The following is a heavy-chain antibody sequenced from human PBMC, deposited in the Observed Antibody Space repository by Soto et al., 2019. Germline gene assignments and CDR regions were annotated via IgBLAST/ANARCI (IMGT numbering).Heavy chain of an antibody. CDR2: IFPKDEK. CDR1: GFSLSSGRTG. J-gene: IGHJ5*02. D-gene: IGHD2-2*01. V-gene: IGHV2-26*02. CDR3: AREIRSCYAKNCHAWFDV. Sequence: QVTLKESGPVLLKPTESLTLTCNVSGFSLSSGRTGVSWIRQPPGKALEWLAHIFPKDEKSYRPSLKTRLTISKDTSKSQVVLTMANMDPVDTGTYYCAREIRSCYAKNCHAWFDVWGQGTVVTVSS.